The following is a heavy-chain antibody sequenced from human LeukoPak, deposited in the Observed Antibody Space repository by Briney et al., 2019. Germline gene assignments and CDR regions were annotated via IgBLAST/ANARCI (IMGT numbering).Heavy chain of an antibody. CDR2: INHSGST. CDR3: ARGPPTDYYDSSGFYYVFDY. D-gene: IGHD3-22*01. CDR1: GGSFSGYY. V-gene: IGHV4-34*01. Sequence: SETLSLTCAVSGGSFSGYYWSWIRQPPGKGLEWIGEINHSGSTNYNPSLKSRVTRSVDTSKNQFYLKLSSVTAADTAVYFCARGPPTDYYDSSGFYYVFDYWGQGTLVTVSS. J-gene: IGHJ4*02.